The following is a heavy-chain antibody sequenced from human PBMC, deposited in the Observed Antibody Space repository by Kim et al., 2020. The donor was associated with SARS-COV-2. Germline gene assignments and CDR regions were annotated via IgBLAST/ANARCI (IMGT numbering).Heavy chain of an antibody. V-gene: IGHV5-51*01. CDR2: IYPGDSDT. J-gene: IGHJ5*02. CDR3: ARRRGVPHSSGSYFVGSFDP. Sequence: GESLKISCKGSGYSFTSYWIGWVRQMPGKGLEWMGIIYPGDSDTRYSPSFQGQVTISADKSISTAYLQWSSLKASDTAMYYCARRRGVPHSSGSYFVGSFDPWGQGTLVTVSS. CDR1: GYSFTSYW. D-gene: IGHD3-10*01.